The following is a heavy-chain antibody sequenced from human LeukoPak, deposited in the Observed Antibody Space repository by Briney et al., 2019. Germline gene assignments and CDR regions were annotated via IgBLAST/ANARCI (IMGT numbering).Heavy chain of an antibody. CDR2: INHSGST. Sequence: SETLSLTCAVYGVSFSGYYWSWIRQPPGKGLEWIGEINHSGSTNYNPSLKSRVTISVDTSKNQFSLKLSSVTAADTAVYYCARGGYGGNGPRWFDPWGQGTLVTVSS. CDR3: ARGGYGGNGPRWFDP. CDR1: GVSFSGYY. V-gene: IGHV4-34*01. J-gene: IGHJ5*02. D-gene: IGHD5-12*01.